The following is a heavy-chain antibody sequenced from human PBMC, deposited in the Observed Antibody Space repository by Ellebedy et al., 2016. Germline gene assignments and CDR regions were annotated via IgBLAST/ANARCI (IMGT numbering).Heavy chain of an antibody. Sequence: GESLKISXAASGFTFSNYRMSWVRQAPGKGLEWVADIKQDGSEKYYVDSVKGRFTISRDNSKNTLFLQMNSLRAEDTAVYYCAREVSSGWYYFDNWGQGTLVTVSS. D-gene: IGHD6-19*01. CDR2: IKQDGSEK. J-gene: IGHJ4*02. V-gene: IGHV3-7*01. CDR1: GFTFSNYR. CDR3: AREVSSGWYYFDN.